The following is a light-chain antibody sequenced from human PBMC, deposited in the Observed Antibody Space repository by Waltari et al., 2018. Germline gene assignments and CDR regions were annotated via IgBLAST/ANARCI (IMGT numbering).Light chain of an antibody. Sequence: DIQMTQSPSTLSASVGDRVTITCRASQSISSWLAWYQQKPGKAPKLLIYKASSLESGVPSRFSGSGSGTEFTLTISSLQPDDFATYYCQQYNSYSSITFGQGTRLEIK. CDR3: QQYNSYSSIT. CDR2: KAS. V-gene: IGKV1-5*03. CDR1: QSISSW. J-gene: IGKJ5*01.